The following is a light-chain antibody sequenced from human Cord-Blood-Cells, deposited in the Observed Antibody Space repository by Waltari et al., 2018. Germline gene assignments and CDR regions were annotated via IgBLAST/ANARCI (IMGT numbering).Light chain of an antibody. V-gene: IGKV1-39*01. Sequence: DIKMTQSPSSLSVSVCDRVTITCRSSQSITSYLNWSQQKPGKDPKLLIYAASSLQSGVPSRFSGSGSGTDFTLTISSLQPEDFATYYCQQSYSTPFTFGPGTKVDIK. CDR3: QQSYSTPFT. J-gene: IGKJ3*01. CDR1: QSITSY. CDR2: AAS.